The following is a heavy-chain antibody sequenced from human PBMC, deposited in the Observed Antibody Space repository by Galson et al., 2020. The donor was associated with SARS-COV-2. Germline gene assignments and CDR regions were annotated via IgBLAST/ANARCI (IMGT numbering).Heavy chain of an antibody. Sequence: GESLKISCATYGFIFSNYAISWVRQAPGKGLEWVSTISGSGGTTFYADSVKGRFTISRDYSKNTLYLQMDSLRAEDTAVYYCAKTGGSFYDSTGFYVFDYWGQGPWSPSPQ. CDR3: AKTGGSFYDSTGFYVFDY. J-gene: IGHJ4*02. CDR1: GFIFSNYA. V-gene: IGHV3-23*01. CDR2: ISGSGGTT. D-gene: IGHD3-22*01.